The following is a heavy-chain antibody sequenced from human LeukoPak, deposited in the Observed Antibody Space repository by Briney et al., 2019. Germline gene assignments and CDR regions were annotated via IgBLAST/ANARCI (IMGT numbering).Heavy chain of an antibody. CDR1: GGTFSSYA. Sequence: SVKVSCKASGGTFSSYAISWVRQAPGQGLEWMGRIIPILGIANYAQKFQGRVTITADKSTSTAYMELSSLRSEDTAVYYCARDTSTVVTPGGYYYYMDVWGKGTTVTVSS. CDR3: ARDTSTVVTPGGYYYYMDV. CDR2: IIPILGIA. V-gene: IGHV1-69*04. J-gene: IGHJ6*03. D-gene: IGHD4-23*01.